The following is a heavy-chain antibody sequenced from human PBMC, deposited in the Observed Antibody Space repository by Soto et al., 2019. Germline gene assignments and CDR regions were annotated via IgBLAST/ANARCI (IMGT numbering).Heavy chain of an antibody. CDR2: IYYSGST. CDR3: ARLLGRAEITMIVVVTPNWFDP. J-gene: IGHJ5*02. V-gene: IGHV4-39*01. D-gene: IGHD3-22*01. Sequence: LSLTCTVSGGSISSSSYYWGWIRQPPGKGLEWIGSIYYSGSTYYNPSLKSRVTISVDTSKNQFSLKLSSVTAADTAVYYCARLLGRAEITMIVVVTPNWFDPWGQGTLVTVSS. CDR1: GGSISSSSYY.